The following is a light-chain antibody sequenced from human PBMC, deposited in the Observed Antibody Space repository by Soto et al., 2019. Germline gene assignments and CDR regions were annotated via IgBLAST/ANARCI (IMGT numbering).Light chain of an antibody. CDR1: QTISGY. J-gene: IGKJ4*01. V-gene: IGKV1-39*01. CDR3: QQSYSTPLT. CDR2: DAS. Sequence: DIQMTQSPSSLSASIGDRVTITCRASQTISGYLNWYQQKPGKAPRLLIYDASSLQSGVPSRFSGSGSGTDFALTISSLQPEDFANYYCQQSYSTPLTFGGGTKVEIK.